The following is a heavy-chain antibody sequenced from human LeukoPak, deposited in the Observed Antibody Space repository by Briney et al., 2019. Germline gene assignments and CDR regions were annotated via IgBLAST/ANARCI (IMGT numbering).Heavy chain of an antibody. CDR3: ARYAYGSGPFDY. CDR2: FCYSGST. D-gene: IGHD6-19*01. CDR1: GASISSHY. V-gene: IGHV4-59*11. J-gene: IGHJ4*02. Sequence: SSETLSLTCTVSGASISSHYWSWIRQPPGKGLVWIGDFCYSGSTNYNPSLKSRVTISVDTSKNQFSLKLSSVTAADTAVYYCARYAYGSGPFDYWGQGTLITVSS.